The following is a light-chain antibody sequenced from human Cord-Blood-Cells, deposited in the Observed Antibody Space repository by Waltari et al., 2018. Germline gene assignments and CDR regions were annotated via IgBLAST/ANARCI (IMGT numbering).Light chain of an antibody. CDR1: QSVSSSY. CDR3: QQYGSSPLLYT. Sequence: ELVLTQSPGTLSLSPGERATLSCSASQSVSSSYLAWYQQKPGQAPRLLLYGASSRATGIPDRFSGSGSGTDFTLTISRLEPEDFAVYYCQQYGSSPLLYTFGQGTKLEIK. J-gene: IGKJ2*01. V-gene: IGKV3-20*01. CDR2: GAS.